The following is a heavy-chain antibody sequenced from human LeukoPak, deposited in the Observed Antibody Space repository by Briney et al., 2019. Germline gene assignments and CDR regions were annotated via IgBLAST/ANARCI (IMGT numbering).Heavy chain of an antibody. Sequence: GESLKISCKGSGYSFTSYWIGWVRQMPGKGLEWLGIIQPGDSKTRYSPSFQGQVNLSVDKSINTAYLHWSSLEASDTAIFYCATSFDSSVYYFDYWGRGTQVTVSS. CDR3: ATSFDSSVYYFDY. CDR1: GYSFTSYW. J-gene: IGHJ4*02. V-gene: IGHV5-51*01. D-gene: IGHD3-22*01. CDR2: IQPGDSKT.